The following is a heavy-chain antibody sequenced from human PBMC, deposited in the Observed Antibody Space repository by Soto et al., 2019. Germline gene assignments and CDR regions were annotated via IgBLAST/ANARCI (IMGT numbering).Heavy chain of an antibody. CDR1: GFTFSSYG. CDR3: AKAALAYCGGDCYSTFDY. Sequence: QVQLVESGGGVVQPGRSLRLSCAASGFTFSSYGMHWVRQAPGKGLEWVAVISYDGSNKYYADSVKGRFTISRDNSKNTXCLQMTSHKAEDTAVYYCAKAALAYCGGDCYSTFDYWGQGTLVTVSS. D-gene: IGHD2-21*02. CDR2: ISYDGSNK. J-gene: IGHJ4*02. V-gene: IGHV3-30*18.